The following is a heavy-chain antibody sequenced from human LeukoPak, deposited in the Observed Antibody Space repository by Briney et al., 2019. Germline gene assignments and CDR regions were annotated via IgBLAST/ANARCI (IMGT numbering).Heavy chain of an antibody. Sequence: GGSLRLSCAASGFTFSSYTMNWVRQAPGKGLEWVSSISSRSNYIYYADSLKGRFTISRDNAKNSLYLQMNSLRAEDTAVYYCARDGHTWGFEGVIVAYGDYWGQGTLVTVSS. D-gene: IGHD3-16*02. CDR1: GFTFSSYT. CDR2: ISSRSNYI. V-gene: IGHV3-21*01. J-gene: IGHJ4*02. CDR3: ARDGHTWGFEGVIVAYGDY.